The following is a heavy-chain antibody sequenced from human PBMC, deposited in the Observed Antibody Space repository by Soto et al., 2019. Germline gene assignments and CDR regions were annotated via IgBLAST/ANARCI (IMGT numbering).Heavy chain of an antibody. CDR2: IYPGDSDT. CDR3: TKASEGFRYFDCSPPDV. Sequence: GESLKISCKGSGYSFTNYWIGWVRQMPGKGLEWMGIIYPGDSDTRYSPSFQGQVTISADESINTAYLQWSSLQASDTAMYYCTKASEGFRYFDCSPPDVWGQGSWVAVSS. J-gene: IGHJ6*01. V-gene: IGHV5-51*01. CDR1: GYSFTNYW. D-gene: IGHD3-9*01.